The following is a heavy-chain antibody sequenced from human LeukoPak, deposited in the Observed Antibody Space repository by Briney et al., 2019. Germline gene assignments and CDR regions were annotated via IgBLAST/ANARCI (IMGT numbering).Heavy chain of an antibody. CDR1: GIPFWTHA. Sequence: GDSLKISCTASGIPFWTHAMNWVRQAPGKGLEWVSGIYGAATATYYADSVKGRFTISRDNSKNTLWLQMNSLRAEDTAVYYCAKSLHDSTTFWSEFRGFDVWGQGTMVTVSS. V-gene: IGHV3-23*01. D-gene: IGHD2/OR15-2a*01. CDR3: AKSLHDSTTFWSEFRGFDV. CDR2: IYGAATAT. J-gene: IGHJ3*01.